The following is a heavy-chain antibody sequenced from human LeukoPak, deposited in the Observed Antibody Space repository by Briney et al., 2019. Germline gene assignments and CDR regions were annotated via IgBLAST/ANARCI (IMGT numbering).Heavy chain of an antibody. D-gene: IGHD3-22*01. CDR1: GYSISSGYY. Sequence: SETLSLTCTVSGYSISSGYYWGWIRQPPGKGLEWIGSIYHSGSTYYNPSLKSRVTISVDTSKNQFSLKLSSVTAADTAVYYCASNYYYDSSGYPDEDYWGQGTLVTVSS. CDR2: IYHSGST. V-gene: IGHV4-38-2*02. J-gene: IGHJ4*02. CDR3: ASNYYYDSSGYPDEDY.